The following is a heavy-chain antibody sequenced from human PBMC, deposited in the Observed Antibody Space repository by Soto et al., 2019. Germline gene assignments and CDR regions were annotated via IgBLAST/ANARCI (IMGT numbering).Heavy chain of an antibody. CDR1: GFTFRSYV. Sequence: QVQLVESGGGVVQPGTSLRLSCVGSGFTFRSYVIHWVRQAPGKGLEWVALTSYDGSNKYYDDSVKGRFTISRDNSRNTVDLHRDRRILDDTALYYGARWGTTGGLHVWGQGTLVSVSS. CDR3: ARWGTTGGLHV. D-gene: IGHD3-16*01. CDR2: TSYDGSNK. J-gene: IGHJ4*02. V-gene: IGHV3-30*19.